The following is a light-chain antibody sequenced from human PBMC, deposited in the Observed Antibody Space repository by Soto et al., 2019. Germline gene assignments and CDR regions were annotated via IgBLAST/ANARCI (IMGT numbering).Light chain of an antibody. J-gene: IGKJ1*01. V-gene: IGKV3-20*01. Sequence: EIVLTQSPGTLSLSPGERATLSCRASQSVSHNYLAWYQQKPGQSPTLLIYGASSRATGIPDRFSGSGSGTDFILTFSRLEPEDFAVYYCQQYDRSWTFGQGTKV. CDR1: QSVSHNY. CDR3: QQYDRSWT. CDR2: GAS.